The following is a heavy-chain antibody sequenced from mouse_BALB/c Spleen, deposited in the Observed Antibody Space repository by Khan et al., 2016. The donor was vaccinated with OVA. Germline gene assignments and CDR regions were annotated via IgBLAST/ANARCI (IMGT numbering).Heavy chain of an antibody. J-gene: IGHJ3*01. D-gene: IGHD2-10*01. CDR1: GFNIKDTY. CDR2: IDPASGNA. V-gene: IGHV14-3*02. Sequence: VQLQQPGAEFVKPGVSVKLSCTASGFNIKDTYMHWINQRPQQGLVWIGRIDPASGNARYDPKFQDKATIAADASSNTAYLQLSSLTSEDTAVYYCIRGAYSGLFAYWGQGTLVTVSA. CDR3: IRGAYSGLFAY.